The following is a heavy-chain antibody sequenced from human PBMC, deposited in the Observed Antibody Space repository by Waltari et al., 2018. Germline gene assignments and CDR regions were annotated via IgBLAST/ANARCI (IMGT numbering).Heavy chain of an antibody. CDR2: SKNRGANYVT. CDR3: TTSISGAINLY. CDR1: GFIFRDHY. D-gene: IGHD3-3*02. J-gene: IGHJ4*02. Sequence: EVQLVESGGGLVQHGGSLILPCAASGFIFRDHYMDWVRQVPGKGLEWVGRSKNRGANYVTEYAASVQGRFTISRDFSQNSLYLQMNSLRTDDTAVYYCTTSISGAINLYWGQGTLVTVSS. V-gene: IGHV3-72*01.